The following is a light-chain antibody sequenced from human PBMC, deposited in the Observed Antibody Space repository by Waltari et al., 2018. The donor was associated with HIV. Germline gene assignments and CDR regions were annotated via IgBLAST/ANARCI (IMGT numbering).Light chain of an antibody. CDR3: QAWGRSTSGV. V-gene: IGLV3-1*01. CDR1: ELGDKY. J-gene: IGLJ3*02. Sequence: SYEVTQPPSVAVSPGQTASITCSGYELGDKYTCWYQQKPGQSPLLVIYQDNKRPSGIPGRFSGSSSGHTATLAIRGTLPLDEADYYCQAWGRSTSGVFGRGTKLTVL. CDR2: QDN.